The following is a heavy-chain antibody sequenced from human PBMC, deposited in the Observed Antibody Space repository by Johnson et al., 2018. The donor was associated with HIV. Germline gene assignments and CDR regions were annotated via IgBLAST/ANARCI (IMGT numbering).Heavy chain of an antibody. D-gene: IGHD3-10*01. V-gene: IGHV3-48*03. CDR3: ARVQLLADDVFNI. Sequence: VQLVESGGGLVQPGRSLRLSCTASGFSFGDYAMSWVRQAPGKGLEWVSYISRSGSTIYYADSVKGRFTISRDNAKNTLYLQMDSLGAEDTAVYYCARVQLLADDVFNIWGQGTMVTVAS. J-gene: IGHJ3*02. CDR1: GFSFGDYA. CDR2: ISRSGSTI.